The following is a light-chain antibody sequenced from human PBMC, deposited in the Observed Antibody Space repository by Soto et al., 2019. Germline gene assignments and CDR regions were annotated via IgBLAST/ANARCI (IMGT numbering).Light chain of an antibody. CDR3: QQTSSFPLT. J-gene: IGKJ4*01. CDR1: QGITSW. CDR2: AAS. V-gene: IGKV1-12*01. Sequence: DIPMTQSPSSVSASVGDRVTITCRASQGITSWLAWYQQKPGRAPKLLIYAASSLESGVPSRFSGSVSGRDFTLTISSLQPEDFATYLCQQTSSFPLTFGGGTKVEIK.